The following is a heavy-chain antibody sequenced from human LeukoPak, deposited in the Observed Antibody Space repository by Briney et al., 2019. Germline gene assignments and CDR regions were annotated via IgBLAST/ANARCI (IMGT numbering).Heavy chain of an antibody. CDR1: GGSISSYY. CDR3: ASLGATSSADY. V-gene: IGHV4-59*05. D-gene: IGHD1-26*01. CDR2: IYYSGST. Sequence: SETLSLTCTVSGGSISSYYWSWIRQPPGKGLEWIGSIYYSGSTYYNPSLKSRVTISVDTSKNQFSLKLSSVTAADTAVYYCASLGATSSADYWGQGTLVTVSS. J-gene: IGHJ4*02.